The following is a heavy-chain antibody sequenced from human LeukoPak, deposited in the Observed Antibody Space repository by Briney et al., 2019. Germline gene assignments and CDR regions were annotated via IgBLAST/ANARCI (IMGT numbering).Heavy chain of an antibody. V-gene: IGHV3-9*01. D-gene: IGHD6-13*01. CDR1: GLTFDDYA. CDR3: AKAAAATYYYYYMDV. J-gene: IGHJ6*03. Sequence: GRSLRLSCAASGLTFDDYAMHWVRQAPGKGLEWISGISWNSGSIGYADSVKGRFTISRDNAKNSLYLQMNSLRAEDTALYYCAKAAAATYYYYYMDVWGKGTTVTISS. CDR2: ISWNSGSI.